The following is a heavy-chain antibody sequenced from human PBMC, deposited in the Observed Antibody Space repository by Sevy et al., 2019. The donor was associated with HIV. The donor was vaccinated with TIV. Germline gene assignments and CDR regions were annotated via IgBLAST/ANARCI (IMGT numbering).Heavy chain of an antibody. D-gene: IGHD2-2*01. CDR1: GFTFSSYS. CDR2: ISSSSSYI. V-gene: IGHV3-21*01. J-gene: IGHJ5*02. CDR3: ARDLGYCSSTSCYGQSNWFDP. Sequence: GGSLRLSCAASGFTFSSYSMNWVRQAPGKGLELVSSISSSSSYIYYADSVKGRFTISRDNAKNSLYLQMNSLRAEDTAVYYCARDLGYCSSTSCYGQSNWFDPWGQGTLVTVSS.